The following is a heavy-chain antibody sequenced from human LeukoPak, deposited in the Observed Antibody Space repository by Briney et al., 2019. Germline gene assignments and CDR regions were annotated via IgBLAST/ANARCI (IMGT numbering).Heavy chain of an antibody. D-gene: IGHD6-19*01. J-gene: IGHJ5*02. CDR3: ARSGGIAVYNWFDP. CDR1: GGSISSGGYS. Sequence: SETLSLTCAVSGGSISSGGYSWSWIRQPPGKGLEWIGYIYHSGSTYYNPSLKSRVTISVDRSKNQFSLKLSSVTAADTAVYYCARSGGIAVYNWFDPWGQGALVTVSP. CDR2: IYHSGST. V-gene: IGHV4-30-2*01.